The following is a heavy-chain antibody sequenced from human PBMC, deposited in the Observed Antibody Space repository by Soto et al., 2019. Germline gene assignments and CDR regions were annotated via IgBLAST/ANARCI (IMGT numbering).Heavy chain of an antibody. CDR2: IYYSGST. V-gene: IGHV4-59*01. J-gene: IGHJ5*02. Sequence: SQTLSLTCTVSGGSISSYYWSWIRQPPGKGLEWIGYIYYSGSTNYNPSLKSRVTISVDTSKNQFSLKLSSVTAADTAVYYCARARDCSSTSCLPIWFDPWGQGTLVTVSS. CDR1: GGSISSYY. CDR3: ARARDCSSTSCLPIWFDP. D-gene: IGHD2-2*01.